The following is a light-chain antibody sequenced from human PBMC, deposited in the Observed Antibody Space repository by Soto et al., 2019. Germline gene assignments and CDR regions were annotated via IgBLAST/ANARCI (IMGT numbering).Light chain of an antibody. CDR1: QSVSSY. V-gene: IGKV3-11*01. Sequence: EIVLTQSPATLSLSPGERATLSCRASQSVSSYLAWYQQKAGQAPRLLIYDASNRATGIPARFSGSGSGTDFTLTISSLEPEDFAVYYCQQRSNWPRTFGKGTKVDIK. CDR3: QQRSNWPRT. CDR2: DAS. J-gene: IGKJ1*01.